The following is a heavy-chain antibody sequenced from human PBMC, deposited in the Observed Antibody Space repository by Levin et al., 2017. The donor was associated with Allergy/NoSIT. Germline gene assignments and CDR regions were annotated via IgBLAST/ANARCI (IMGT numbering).Heavy chain of an antibody. CDR3: ASDGSYDTLDI. CDR2: ISSSSTYI. CDR1: GFTFSGYT. V-gene: IGHV3-21*01. Sequence: PGGSLRLSCAASGFTFSGYTLNWVRQAPGKGLEWVSSISSSSTYIYYADSLNFRFTISRDDAKNSLSLQMNSLRVEDTAVYYCASDGSYDTLDIWGQGTMVTVSS. D-gene: IGHD6-6*01. J-gene: IGHJ3*02.